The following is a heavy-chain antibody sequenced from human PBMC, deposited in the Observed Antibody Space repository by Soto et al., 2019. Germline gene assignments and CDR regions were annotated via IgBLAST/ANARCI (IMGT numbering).Heavy chain of an antibody. CDR1: GDSVSSNGAC. CDR2: IYYRSKWFH. V-gene: IGHV6-1*01. Sequence: SQTLSLTCVISGDSVSSNGACWNWIRQSPSRGLQWLGRIYYRSKWFHDYAASVESRMAINPDTSRNQFSLQLNYVTPEDTAVYYCARVHCSAGTCLDGLDFWGQGTTATVSS. D-gene: IGHD2-15*01. J-gene: IGHJ6*02. CDR3: ARVHCSAGTCLDGLDF.